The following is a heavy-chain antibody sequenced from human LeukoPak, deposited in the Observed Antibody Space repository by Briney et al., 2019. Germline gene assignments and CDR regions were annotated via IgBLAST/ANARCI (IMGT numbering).Heavy chain of an antibody. CDR1: GGSISSSSYY. D-gene: IGHD3-22*01. V-gene: IGHV4-39*01. Sequence: SETLSLTCTVSGGSISSSSYYWGWIRQPPGKGLEWIGSIYYSGSTYYNPSLKSLVTISVDTSKNQFSLKLSSVTAADTAVYYCARQGRYYDSSGYFWWGQGTLVTVSS. CDR2: IYYSGST. CDR3: ARQGRYYDSSGYFW. J-gene: IGHJ4*02.